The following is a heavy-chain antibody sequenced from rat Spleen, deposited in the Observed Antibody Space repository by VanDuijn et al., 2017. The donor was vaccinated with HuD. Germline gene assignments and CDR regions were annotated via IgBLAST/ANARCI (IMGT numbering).Heavy chain of an antibody. CDR1: GFTFSNYG. D-gene: IGHD1-4*01. V-gene: IGHV5-19*01. CDR3: ATAGTRVSRFAY. J-gene: IGHJ3*01. Sequence: EVQLVESGGGLVQPGRSLKLSCAASGFTFSNYGMHWIRQPPTRGLEWVASISPSGSISNYRNSLKGRFTISRDKAENILYLQIDSLRSEDTATYYCATAGTRVSRFAYWGQGTLVTVSS. CDR2: ISPSGSIS.